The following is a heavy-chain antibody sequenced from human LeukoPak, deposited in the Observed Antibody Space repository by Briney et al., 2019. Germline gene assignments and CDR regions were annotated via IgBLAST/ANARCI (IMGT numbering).Heavy chain of an antibody. CDR1: GFTFSSYW. CDR3: AKDSVSSGYYFDY. CDR2: IKQDGSET. Sequence: PGRSLRLSCAASGFTFSSYWMSSVRHAPGKGLEWVANIKQDGSETYYVDSVKGRFTISRDNAKNSLYLQMNSLRAEDTAVYYCAKDSVSSGYYFDYWGQGTLVTVSS. V-gene: IGHV3-7*01. D-gene: IGHD3-22*01. J-gene: IGHJ4*02.